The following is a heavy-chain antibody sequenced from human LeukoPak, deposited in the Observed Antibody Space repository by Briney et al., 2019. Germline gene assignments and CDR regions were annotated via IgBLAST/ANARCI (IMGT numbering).Heavy chain of an antibody. CDR2: ISWNSGSI. Sequence: GGSLRLSCAASGFTFDDYAMHWLRQAPGKGLEWVSGISWNSGSIAYADSVKGRFTISRDNAKNSLYLQMNSLRGEDTAFYYCAKGGFLEWLFPFDPWGQGTLVTVSS. D-gene: IGHD3-3*01. CDR3: AKGGFLEWLFPFDP. CDR1: GFTFDDYA. J-gene: IGHJ5*02. V-gene: IGHV3-9*01.